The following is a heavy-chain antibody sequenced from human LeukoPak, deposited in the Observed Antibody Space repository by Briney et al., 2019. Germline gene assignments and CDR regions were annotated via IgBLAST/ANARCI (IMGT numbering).Heavy chain of an antibody. D-gene: IGHD1-1*01. CDR2: ISSSGSSI. Sequence: PGGSLRLSCAASGFTFSDYYITWIRQAPGKGLEWVSYISSSGSSIYYADSVKGRFTLSRDNAKNSLYLQMNSLRAEDTAVYYCARGTTGTYPDAFDIWGQGTMVTVSS. CDR3: ARGTTGTYPDAFDI. J-gene: IGHJ3*02. V-gene: IGHV3-11*04. CDR1: GFTFSDYY.